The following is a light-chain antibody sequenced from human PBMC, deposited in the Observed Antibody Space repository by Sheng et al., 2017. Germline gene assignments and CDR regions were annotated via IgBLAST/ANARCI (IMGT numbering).Light chain of an antibody. Sequence: VMTQSPATLSASPGERATLSCRASQNISSNLAWYQHKPGQAPRLLIYSAITRATGIPARFSGSGSGTEFILTINSLQSEDFAVYYCQQRFNWPPLTFGGGTKVEIK. V-gene: IGKV3-15*01. CDR2: SAI. J-gene: IGKJ4*01. CDR3: QQRFNWPPLT. CDR1: QNISSN.